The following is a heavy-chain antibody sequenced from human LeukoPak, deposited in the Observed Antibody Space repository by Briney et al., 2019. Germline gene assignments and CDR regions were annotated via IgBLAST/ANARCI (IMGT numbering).Heavy chain of an antibody. CDR2: IYSTGST. D-gene: IGHD3-10*01. J-gene: IGHJ5*02. V-gene: IGHV4-4*07. Sequence: SETLSLTCTVSGDSISSYYWNWIRQPAGKGLDWIGRIYSTGSTNYNPSLKSRVTMSVDTSKNQFSLKLSSVTAADTAVYYCARDRNYGSGNYYGWFDPWGQGTLVTVSS. CDR3: ARDRNYGSGNYYGWFDP. CDR1: GDSISSYY.